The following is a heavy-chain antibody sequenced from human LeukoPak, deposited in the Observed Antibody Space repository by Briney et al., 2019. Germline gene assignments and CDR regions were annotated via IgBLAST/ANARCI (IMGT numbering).Heavy chain of an antibody. V-gene: IGHV1-3*01. CDR3: ARGYCSSTTCYSFDY. J-gene: IGHJ4*02. D-gene: IGHD2-2*01. CDR2: INVGNGNA. Sequence: GASVKVSCKASGYTFTSYTMHWVRQAPGQRLEWMGWINVGNGNAKYSQKFQGRVTITRDTSASTAYMELSSLRSEDTAVYYCARGYCSSTTCYSFDYWGQGTLVTVSS. CDR1: GYTFTSYT.